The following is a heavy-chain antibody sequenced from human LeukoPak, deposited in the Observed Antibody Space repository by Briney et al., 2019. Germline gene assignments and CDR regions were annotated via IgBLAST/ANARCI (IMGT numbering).Heavy chain of an antibody. D-gene: IGHD3-10*01. CDR2: TSHDGSYK. Sequence: PGRSLILSCAVSVFRFSTYVMHWVRQAPGKGLEWVPVTSHDGSYKYYASSVKDRFPISRHKSNNTLYLQMNSRRRDDTFLYYCVNDSGSYFDSGSSYFAYWGRGALVTVSS. J-gene: IGHJ4*02. CDR1: VFRFSTYV. V-gene: IGHV3-30*18. CDR3: VNDSGSYFDSGSSYFAY.